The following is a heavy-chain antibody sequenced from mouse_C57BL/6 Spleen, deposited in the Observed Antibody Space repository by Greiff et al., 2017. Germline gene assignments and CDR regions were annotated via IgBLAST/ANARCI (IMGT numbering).Heavy chain of an antibody. CDR2: ISPSSGYT. Sequence: VKVVESGAELARPGASVKLSCKASGYTFPSYGISWVKQRTGQGLEWIGEISPSSGYTNYTQKFKGKSTLTADKSSSTAYMELRSLTSEDSAVYYCARYYDYGYCSYYFDYGGQGTTLTVSS. D-gene: IGHD2-4*01. CDR1: GYTFPSYG. J-gene: IGHJ2*01. V-gene: IGHV1-81*01. CDR3: ARYYDYGYCSYYFDY.